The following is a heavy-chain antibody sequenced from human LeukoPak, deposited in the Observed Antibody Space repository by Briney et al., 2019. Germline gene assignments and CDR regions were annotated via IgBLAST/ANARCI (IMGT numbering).Heavy chain of an antibody. V-gene: IGHV1-46*01. CDR3: AREGSGSYFNPSRDFDY. D-gene: IGHD1-26*01. CDR1: GYTFTNYY. J-gene: IGHJ4*02. Sequence: GASVRDSFKASGYTFTNYYMHWARQAPGQGLEWMGIINPSGGSTSYAQKFQGRVTMTRDTSTSTVYMELSSLRSEDTAVYYCAREGSGSYFNPSRDFDYWGQGTLVTVSS. CDR2: INPSGGST.